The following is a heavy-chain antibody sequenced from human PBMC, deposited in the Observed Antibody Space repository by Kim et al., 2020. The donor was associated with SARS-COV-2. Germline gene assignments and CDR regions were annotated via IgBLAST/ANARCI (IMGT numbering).Heavy chain of an antibody. CDR3: VKRCDAGGCPDF. V-gene: IGHV3-23*01. J-gene: IGHJ4*02. Sequence: GGSLRLSCAASGFTFSNYPMAWVRQAPGKGLEYVSGISNSGSGTYYAESAKGRFTISRDNSKNTLYLQIHSLRVEDTAVYYCVKRCDAGGCPDFWGQGTLVTVSS. D-gene: IGHD2-15*01. CDR1: GFTFSNYP. CDR2: ISNSGSGT.